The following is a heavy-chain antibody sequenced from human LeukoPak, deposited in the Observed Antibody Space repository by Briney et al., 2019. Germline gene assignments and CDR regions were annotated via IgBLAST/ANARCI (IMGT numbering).Heavy chain of an antibody. CDR3: ARGAEAETSPLDF. CDR1: GYTFTGYY. V-gene: IGHV1-2*04. Sequence: GASVKVSCKASGYTFTGYYMHWVRQAPGQGLEWMGWINPNSGGTNYAQKFQGWVIMTRDTSISTAYMELSRLRSDDTAVYYCARGAEAETSPLDFWGQGTLVIVS. CDR2: INPNSGGT. D-gene: IGHD6-13*01. J-gene: IGHJ4*02.